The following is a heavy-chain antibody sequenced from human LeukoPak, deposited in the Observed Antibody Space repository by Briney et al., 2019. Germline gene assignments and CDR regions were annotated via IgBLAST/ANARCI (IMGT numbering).Heavy chain of an antibody. CDR2: TYYRSKWYN. CDR3: ARMVGSGYGYSDFYWYFDL. D-gene: IGHD5-12*01. V-gene: IGHV6-1*01. CDR1: GDSVSSNSAA. Sequence: SQTLSLTCAISGDSVSSNSAAWNWIRQSPSRGLEWLGRTYYRSKWYNDYAVSVKSRITINPDTSKNQFSLQLNSVTPEGTAVYYCARMVGSGYGYSDFYWYFDLWGRGTLVTVSS. J-gene: IGHJ2*01.